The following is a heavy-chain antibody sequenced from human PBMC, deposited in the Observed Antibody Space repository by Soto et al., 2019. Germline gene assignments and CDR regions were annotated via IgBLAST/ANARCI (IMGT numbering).Heavy chain of an antibody. J-gene: IGHJ3*01. CDR3: ASRLTLATTTGDAFDL. Sequence: PSETLSLTCTVSSGSIINYYWSWIRQPPGKGLEWIGFIYYSRSTNYNSFLKNRVNKSMDKSKQQLSLKMKSVTAADTAVFYCASRLTLATTTGDAFDLWGQGTMVTVSS. D-gene: IGHD4-17*01. CDR1: SGSIINYY. CDR2: IYYSRST. V-gene: IGHV4-59*01.